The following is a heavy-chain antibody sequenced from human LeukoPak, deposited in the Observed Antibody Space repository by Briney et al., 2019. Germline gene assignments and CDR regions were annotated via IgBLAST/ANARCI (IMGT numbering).Heavy chain of an antibody. V-gene: IGHV7-4-1*02. CDR3: AREILRFDI. Sequence: GASVKVSCKASGYIFNSQGMNWVRQAPGQGLEWMGWINTDSGNPTYAQGFTGRFVFSLDSSVSTVYLQISTLMPEDTAKYYCAREILRFDIWGQGTMVIVSS. CDR2: INTDSGNP. CDR1: GYIFNSQG. J-gene: IGHJ3*02.